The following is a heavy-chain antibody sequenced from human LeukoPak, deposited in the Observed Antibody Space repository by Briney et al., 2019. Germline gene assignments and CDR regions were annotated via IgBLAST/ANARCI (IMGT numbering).Heavy chain of an antibody. CDR2: MNPNSGNT. CDR3: ARTASSSSFDY. Sequence: ASVKVSCKASGYTFTSYDINWVRQATGQGLEWMGWMNPNSGNTGYAQKFQGRVTITRNTSISTVYTELSSLRSEDTAVYYCARTASSSSFDYWGQGTLVTVSS. J-gene: IGHJ4*02. V-gene: IGHV1-8*03. D-gene: IGHD6-6*01. CDR1: GYTFTSYD.